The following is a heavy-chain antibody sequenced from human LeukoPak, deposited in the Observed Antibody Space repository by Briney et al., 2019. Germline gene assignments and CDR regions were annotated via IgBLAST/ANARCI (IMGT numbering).Heavy chain of an antibody. V-gene: IGHV3-48*04. CDR1: GFTFSSYS. CDR3: ARSPSYYGSGSYYQGDY. J-gene: IGHJ4*02. CDR2: ISSSSSTI. Sequence: PGGSLRLSCAASGFTFSSYSMNWVRQAPGKGLEWVSYISSSSSTIYYADSVKGRFTISRDNAKNSLYLQMNSLSAEDTAVYYCARSPSYYGSGSYYQGDYWGQGTLVTVSS. D-gene: IGHD3-10*01.